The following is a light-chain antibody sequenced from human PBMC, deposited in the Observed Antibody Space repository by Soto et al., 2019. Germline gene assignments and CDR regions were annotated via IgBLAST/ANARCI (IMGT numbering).Light chain of an antibody. CDR3: SSYTSSSTYVV. CDR1: SSDVGGYNY. J-gene: IGLJ2*01. CDR2: DVT. V-gene: IGLV2-14*03. Sequence: QSALTQPASVSGSPGQSITISCTGTSSDVGGYNYVSWYQQRPGKAPQLIIYDVTNRPSGVSNRFSGSKSGNTASLTVSGLQAEDEADYYCSSYTSSSTYVVFGGGTKLTVL.